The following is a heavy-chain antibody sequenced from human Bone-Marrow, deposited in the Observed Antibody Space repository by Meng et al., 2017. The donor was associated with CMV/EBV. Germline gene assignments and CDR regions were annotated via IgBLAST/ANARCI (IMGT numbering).Heavy chain of an antibody. V-gene: IGHV4-39*07. CDR2: SHYTRNS. CDR3: ARKLEGRVTITDWFDL. D-gene: IGHD3-3*01. J-gene: IGHJ5*02. Sequence: SISCSSSCFAWIPRPPREGLEWIATSHYTRNSYDNPTRKCPVTMSVDTSKIQISLNIRSVDAADAALYYCARKLEGRVTITDWFDLWGQGTLVTVSS. CDR1: SISCSSSC.